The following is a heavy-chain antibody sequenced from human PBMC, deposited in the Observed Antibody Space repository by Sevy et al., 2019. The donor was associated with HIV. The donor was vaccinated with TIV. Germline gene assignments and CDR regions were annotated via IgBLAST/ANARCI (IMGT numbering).Heavy chain of an antibody. D-gene: IGHD3-22*01. J-gene: IGHJ6*02. CDR2: IYSGGST. CDR3: ARDRYYDASGYYYYYYGLDV. Sequence: GGSLRLSCAASTFSVTDNYMCWVRQAPGKGLEWVSTIYSGGSTFYADSVKGRFTISRDNSKNTLYLQMNSLRAEDTAVYYCARDRYYDASGYYYYYYGLDVWGQWTTVTVSS. V-gene: IGHV3-66*01. CDR1: TFSVTDNY.